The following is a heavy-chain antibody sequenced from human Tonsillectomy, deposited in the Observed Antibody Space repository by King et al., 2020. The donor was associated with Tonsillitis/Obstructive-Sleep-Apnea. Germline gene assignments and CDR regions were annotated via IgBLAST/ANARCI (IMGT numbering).Heavy chain of an antibody. V-gene: IGHV1-2*06. J-gene: IGHJ5*02. D-gene: IGHD2-2*01. CDR3: ARVRRTSRNWFDP. Sequence: VQLVESGAEVKKPGASVKVSCKASGYTFTGYYMHWVRQAPGQGLEWMGRINPNSGGTNYAQKFQGRVTMTRDTSISTAYMELSRRRSDDTAVYYCARVRRTSRNWFDPWGQGTLGTVSS. CDR1: GYTFTGYY. CDR2: INPNSGGT.